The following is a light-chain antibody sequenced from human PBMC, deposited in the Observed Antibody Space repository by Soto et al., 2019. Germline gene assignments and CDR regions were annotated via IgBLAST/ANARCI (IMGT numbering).Light chain of an antibody. CDR1: QSVSSN. Sequence: EIVMTQCPATLSVSPGERATLSCRASQSVSSNLAWYQQKPGQAPRLLIYGASTRATGIPARFSGSGSGTEFTLTISSLQSEDFAVYYCQQYNNWPQTFGQGTKVDIK. CDR3: QQYNNWPQT. CDR2: GAS. V-gene: IGKV3-15*01. J-gene: IGKJ1*01.